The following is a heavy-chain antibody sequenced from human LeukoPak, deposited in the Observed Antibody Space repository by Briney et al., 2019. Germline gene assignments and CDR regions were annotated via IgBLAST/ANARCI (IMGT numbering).Heavy chain of an antibody. J-gene: IGHJ4*02. CDR3: ARDLGLGIYFDY. Sequence: SETLSLTCTVSGGSISSSSYYWGWIRQPPGKGLEWIGYIYHSGSTYYNPSLKSRVTISVDRSKNQFSLNLSSVTAADTAVYYCARDLGLGIYFDYWGQGTLVTVSS. CDR1: GGSISSSSYY. CDR2: IYHSGST. D-gene: IGHD7-27*01. V-gene: IGHV4-30-2*01.